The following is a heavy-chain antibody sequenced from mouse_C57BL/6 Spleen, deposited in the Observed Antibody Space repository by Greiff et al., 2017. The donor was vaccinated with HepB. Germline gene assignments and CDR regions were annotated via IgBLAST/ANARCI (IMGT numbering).Heavy chain of an antibody. CDR1: GYTFTSYW. V-gene: IGHV1-69*01. CDR3: ARPGYGSSHWYFDV. J-gene: IGHJ1*03. Sequence: VQLQQSGAELVMPGASVKLSCKASGYTFTSYWMHWVKQRPGQGLEWIGEIDPSDSYTNYNQKFKGKSTLTVDKSSSTAYMQLSSLTSEDSAVYYCARPGYGSSHWYFDVWGTGTTVTVSS. CDR2: IDPSDSYT. D-gene: IGHD1-1*01.